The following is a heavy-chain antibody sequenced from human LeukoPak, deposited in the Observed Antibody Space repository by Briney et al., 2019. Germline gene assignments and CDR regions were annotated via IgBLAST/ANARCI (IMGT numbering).Heavy chain of an antibody. CDR1: GYSISTGYY. D-gene: IGHD6-25*01. Sequence: SETLSLTCTVSGYSISTGYYWDWIRQPPGKGLEWIGEINHSGSTNYNPSLKSRVTISVDTSKNQFSLKLSSVTAADTAVYYCATRPESAKHNWFDPWGQGTLVTVSS. CDR3: ATRPESAKHNWFDP. CDR2: INHSGST. J-gene: IGHJ5*02. V-gene: IGHV4-38-2*02.